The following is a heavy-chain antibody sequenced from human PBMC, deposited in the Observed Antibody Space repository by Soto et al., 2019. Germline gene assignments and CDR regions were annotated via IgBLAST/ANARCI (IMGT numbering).Heavy chain of an antibody. D-gene: IGHD5-12*01. Sequence: GGSLRLSCAASGFTFSSYWMHWVRQAPGKGLVWVSRIKGDGSETNYADSVKGRFTISRDNAKNTLYLQLNSLRAEDTAVYYCLRGNSGSGNFHYWGQGTRVTVSS. CDR2: IKGDGSET. J-gene: IGHJ4*02. CDR3: LRGNSGSGNFHY. CDR1: GFTFSSYW. V-gene: IGHV3-74*01.